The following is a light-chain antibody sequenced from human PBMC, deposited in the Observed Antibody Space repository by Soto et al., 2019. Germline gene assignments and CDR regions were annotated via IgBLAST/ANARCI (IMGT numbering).Light chain of an antibody. CDR3: QQRSNWPPDGWWT. V-gene: IGKV3-11*01. CDR1: QSVSSY. Sequence: EIVLTQSPATLSLSPGERATLSCRASQSVSSYLAWYQQKPGQAPRLLIYDASNRATGIPARFSGSGSGTDFTLTIISLEPEDFAVYYCQQRSNWPPDGWWTFGQGTKVEIK. CDR2: DAS. J-gene: IGKJ1*01.